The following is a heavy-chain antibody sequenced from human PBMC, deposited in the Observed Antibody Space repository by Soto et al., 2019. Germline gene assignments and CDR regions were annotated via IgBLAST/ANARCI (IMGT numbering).Heavy chain of an antibody. V-gene: IGHV1-69*01. CDR1: GGTFSSYA. CDR3: ARLGTPNYSSSRGNWFDP. J-gene: IGHJ5*02. CDR2: IIPIFGTA. D-gene: IGHD6-13*01. Sequence: QVQLVQSGAEVKKPGSSVKVSCKASGGTFSSYAISWVRQAPGQGLEWMGGIIPIFGTANYAQKFQGRVTITADESTSTAYMELSSLRSEDTAVYYCARLGTPNYSSSRGNWFDPWGQGTLVTVSS.